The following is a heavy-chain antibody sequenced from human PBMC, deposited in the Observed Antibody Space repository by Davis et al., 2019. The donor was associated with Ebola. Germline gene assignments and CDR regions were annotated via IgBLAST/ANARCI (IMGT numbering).Heavy chain of an antibody. CDR2: IYYSGST. V-gene: IGHV4-39*07. Sequence: PSETLSLTCTVSGGSISSSSYYWGWIRQPPGKGLEWIGSIYYSGSTNYNPSLKSRVTISVDTSKNQFSLKLSSVTAADTAVYYCARDLRARWELRFDYWGQGTLVTVSS. D-gene: IGHD1-26*01. J-gene: IGHJ4*02. CDR1: GGSISSSSYY. CDR3: ARDLRARWELRFDY.